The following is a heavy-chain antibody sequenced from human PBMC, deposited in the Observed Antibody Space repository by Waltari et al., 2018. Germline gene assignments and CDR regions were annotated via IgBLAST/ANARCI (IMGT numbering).Heavy chain of an antibody. Sequence: EVQLVESGGGLVQPGGSLRLSCAASGFTFSSYSMNWVRQAPGKGLEWVSYISSSSSTIYYADSVKGRFTISRDNAKNSLYLQMNSLRAEDTAVYYCARMVRGWWFDPWGQGTLVTVSS. CDR1: GFTFSSYS. CDR2: ISSSSSTI. J-gene: IGHJ5*02. V-gene: IGHV3-48*04. CDR3: ARMVRGWWFDP. D-gene: IGHD3-10*01.